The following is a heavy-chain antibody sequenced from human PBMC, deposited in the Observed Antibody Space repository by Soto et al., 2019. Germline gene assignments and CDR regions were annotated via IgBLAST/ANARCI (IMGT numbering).Heavy chain of an antibody. Sequence: PSETLSLTCAVYGGSFSGYYWSWIRQPPGKGLEWIGEINHSGSTNYNPSLKSRVTISVDTSKNQFSLKLSSVTAADTAVYYCARARGWYYFDYWGQGTLVT. D-gene: IGHD6-19*01. CDR3: ARARGWYYFDY. V-gene: IGHV4-34*01. CDR2: INHSGST. CDR1: GGSFSGYY. J-gene: IGHJ4*02.